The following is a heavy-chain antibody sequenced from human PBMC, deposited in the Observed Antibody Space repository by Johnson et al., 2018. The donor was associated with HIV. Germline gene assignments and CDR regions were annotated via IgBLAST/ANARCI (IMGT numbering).Heavy chain of an antibody. CDR1: GFTFSSYW. D-gene: IGHD3-22*01. Sequence: VQVVESGGGLVQPGGSLRLSCAASGFTFSSYWMHWVRQAPGQGLVWVSAISGSGGSTYYADSVKGRFTISRDNSKNTLYLQMNSLRAEDTAVYYCARERDYYDSGGYWVDAFDIWGQGTMVTVSS. V-gene: IGHV3-74*01. J-gene: IGHJ3*02. CDR3: ARERDYYDSGGYWVDAFDI. CDR2: ISGSGGST.